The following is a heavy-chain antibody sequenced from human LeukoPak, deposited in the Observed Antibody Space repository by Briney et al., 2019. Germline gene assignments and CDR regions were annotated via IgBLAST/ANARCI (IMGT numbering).Heavy chain of an antibody. CDR1: GFTFSRHW. J-gene: IGHJ4*02. V-gene: IGHV3-7*03. D-gene: IGHD3-22*01. CDR2: IKHDGSEK. CDR3: ATPLDYYDRSDSHQGGD. Sequence: GGSLRLSCAASGFTFSRHWMTWVRQAPGKGPEWVANIKHDGSEKNYVDSVKGRLTISRDNAKNSLYLQMNSLRAEDTAVYYCATPLDYYDRSDSHQGGDWGQGTLVTVSS.